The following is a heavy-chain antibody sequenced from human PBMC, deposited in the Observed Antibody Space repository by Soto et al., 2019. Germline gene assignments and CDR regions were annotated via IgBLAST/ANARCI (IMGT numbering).Heavy chain of an antibody. J-gene: IGHJ5*02. D-gene: IGHD3-10*01. V-gene: IGHV4-39*07. CDR3: AKTMVRGLSNWFDP. CDR1: GGSISSSSYY. CDR2: IYYSGST. Sequence: SETLSLTCTVSGGSISSSSYYWGWIRQPPGKGLEWIGSIYYSGSTYYNPSLKSRVTISVDTSKNQFSLKLSSVTAADTAVFYCAKTMVRGLSNWFDPWGQGTLVTVSS.